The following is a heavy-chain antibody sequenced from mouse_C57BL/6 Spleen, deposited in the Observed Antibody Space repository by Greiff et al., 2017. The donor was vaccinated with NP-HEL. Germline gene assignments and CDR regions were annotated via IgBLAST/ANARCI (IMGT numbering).Heavy chain of an antibody. CDR1: GYTFTDYY. CDR2: INPNNGGT. Sequence: EVQLQQSGPELVKPGASVKISCKASGYTFTDYYMNWVKQSHGKSLEWIGDINPNNGGTSYNQKFKGKATLTVDKSSSTAYMELRSLTSEDSAVYYCAKTTVDAMDYWGQVTSVTVSS. CDR3: AKTTVDAMDY. V-gene: IGHV1-26*01. D-gene: IGHD1-1*01. J-gene: IGHJ4*01.